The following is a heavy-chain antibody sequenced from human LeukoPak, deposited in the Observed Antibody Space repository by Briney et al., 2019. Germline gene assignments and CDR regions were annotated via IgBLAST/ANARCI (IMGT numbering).Heavy chain of an antibody. CDR3: ARVPRAAGGTYQNQVFDY. J-gene: IGHJ4*02. D-gene: IGHD1-14*01. CDR1: GDSIYTSGYY. CDR2: IYYSGST. V-gene: IGHV4-39*07. Sequence: PSETLSLTCTVSGDSIYTSGYYWGWIRQPPGKGLEWIGSIYYSGSTYYNPSLKSRVTISVDTSKDQFSFKLRSVTAADTAVYYCARVPRAAGGTYQNQVFDYWGQGALVTVSS.